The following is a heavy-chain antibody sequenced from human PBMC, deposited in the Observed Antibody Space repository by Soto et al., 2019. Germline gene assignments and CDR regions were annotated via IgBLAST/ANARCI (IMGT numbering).Heavy chain of an antibody. D-gene: IGHD2-15*01. CDR3: ASHCSGGSCYSSRIDY. V-gene: IGHV3-48*01. CDR1: GFTFSSYS. Sequence: EVQLVESGGGLVQPGGSLRLSCAASGFTFSSYSMNWVRQAPGKGLEWVSYISSSSSTIYYADSVKGRFTISRDNAKNSLYLQMNRLRAEDTAVYYCASHCSGGSCYSSRIDYWGQGTLVTVSS. CDR2: ISSSSSTI. J-gene: IGHJ4*02.